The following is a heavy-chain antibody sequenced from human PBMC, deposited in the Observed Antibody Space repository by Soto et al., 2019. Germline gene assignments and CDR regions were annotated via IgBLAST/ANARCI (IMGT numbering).Heavy chain of an antibody. D-gene: IGHD3-16*01. Sequence: GGSLRLCCAASGFTFSSYSMNWVRQAPGKGLEWVSSISSSSSYIYYADSVKGRFTISRDNAKNSLYLQMNSLRAEDTAVYYCARVWRRGRWLQPGPFDYWGQGTLVTVSS. CDR2: ISSSSSYI. V-gene: IGHV3-21*01. CDR1: GFTFSSYS. CDR3: ARVWRRGRWLQPGPFDY. J-gene: IGHJ4*02.